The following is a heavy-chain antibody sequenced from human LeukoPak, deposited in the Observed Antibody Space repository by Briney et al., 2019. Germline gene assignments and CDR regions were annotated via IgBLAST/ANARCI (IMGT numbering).Heavy chain of an antibody. D-gene: IGHD3-16*01. Sequence: GGSLRLSCAASGFTFSSYSMNWVRQAPGKGLVWVSRIKSDGSSTTYADSVKGRFTISRDNTKNTLFLQMNSLRAEDTAVYYCAKEVRGDAFDIWGQGTMVTVSS. V-gene: IGHV3-74*03. J-gene: IGHJ3*02. CDR3: AKEVRGDAFDI. CDR2: IKSDGSST. CDR1: GFTFSSYS.